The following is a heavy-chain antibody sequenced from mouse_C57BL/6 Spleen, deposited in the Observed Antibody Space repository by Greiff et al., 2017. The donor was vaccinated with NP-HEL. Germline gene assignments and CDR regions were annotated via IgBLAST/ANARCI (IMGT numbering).Heavy chain of an antibody. J-gene: IGHJ2*01. V-gene: IGHV14-1*01. Sequence: EVMLVESGAELVRPGASVKLSCTASGFNIKDYYMHWVKQRPEQGLEWIGRIDPEDGDTEYAPKFQGKATMTADTSSNTAYLQLSSLTSEDTAVYYCTTRGATTVVGDYFDYWGQGTTLTVSS. CDR2: IDPEDGDT. CDR3: TTRGATTVVGDYFDY. CDR1: GFNIKDYY. D-gene: IGHD1-1*01.